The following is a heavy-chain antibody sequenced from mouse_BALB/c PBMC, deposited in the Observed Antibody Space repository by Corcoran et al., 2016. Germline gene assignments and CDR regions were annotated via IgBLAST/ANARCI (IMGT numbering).Heavy chain of an antibody. D-gene: IGHD1-1*01. CDR2: INPNNGGT. Sequence: EVLLQQSGPELVKPGASVKIPCKASGYTFTDYNMDWVKQSHGKSLEWIGDINPNNGGTIYNQKFKGKATLTVDKSSSTAYMELRSLTSEDTAVYYCARLDYFGSSPFDYWGQGTTLTVSS. CDR1: GYTFTDYN. CDR3: ARLDYFGSSPFDY. V-gene: IGHV1-18*01. J-gene: IGHJ2*01.